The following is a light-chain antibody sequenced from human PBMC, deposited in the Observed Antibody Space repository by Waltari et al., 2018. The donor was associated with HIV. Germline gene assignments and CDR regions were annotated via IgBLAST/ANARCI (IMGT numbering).Light chain of an antibody. V-gene: IGLV1-40*01. CDR2: GNS. Sequence: SVLTQQPSVSGAPGQRVTISCSESGSNIGATYDVHWYQHLPGTAPKLLIYGNSNRPSGVPDRFSGSKSGTSASLAITGLQPEDEGDYYCQSYDSRLSGSVFGGGTKLTVL. J-gene: IGLJ2*01. CDR1: GSNIGATYD. CDR3: QSYDSRLSGSV.